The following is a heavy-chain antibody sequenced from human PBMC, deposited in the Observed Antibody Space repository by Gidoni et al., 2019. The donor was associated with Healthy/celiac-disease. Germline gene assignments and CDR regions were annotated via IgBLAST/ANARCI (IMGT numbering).Heavy chain of an antibody. CDR3: ARGISVLEYNWFDP. D-gene: IGHD2-15*01. CDR2: IYYSGST. V-gene: IGHV4-31*03. Sequence: QVQLQESGPGLVKPSQTLSLTCTFSVGPISSGGYYWSWIRQHPGKGLEWIGYIYYSGSTYYNPSLKSRVTISVDTSKNQFSLKLSSVTAADTAVYYCARGISVLEYNWFDPWGQGTLVTVSS. J-gene: IGHJ5*02. CDR1: VGPISSGGYY.